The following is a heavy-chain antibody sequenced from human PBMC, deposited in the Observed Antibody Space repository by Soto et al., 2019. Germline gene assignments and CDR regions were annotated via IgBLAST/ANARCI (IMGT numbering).Heavy chain of an antibody. CDR2: IYPGDSDT. Sequence: GASLKVSCTGSGYRFSSYWIGWGRQMPGKCLEWMGIIYPGDSDTRYSPSFQGQVTISADKSISTAYLLWSSLKASDTAMYYCARYYYDSSGYLDGFDIWGQGTMVTVSS. CDR3: ARYYYDSSGYLDGFDI. V-gene: IGHV5-51*01. D-gene: IGHD3-22*01. CDR1: GYRFSSYW. J-gene: IGHJ3*02.